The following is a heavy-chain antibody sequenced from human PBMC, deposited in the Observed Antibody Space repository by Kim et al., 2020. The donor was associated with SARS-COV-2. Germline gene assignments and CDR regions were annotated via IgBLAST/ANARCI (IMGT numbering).Heavy chain of an antibody. CDR2: IIPIFGTT. CDR3: ARVAGGYCSGGSCYGYYFDY. CDR1: GGTFSSYA. Sequence: SVKVSCKASGGTFSSYAISWVRQAPGQGLEWMGGIIPIFGTTNYAQKFQGRVTITADESTSTAYMELSSLRSEDTAVYYCARVAGGYCSGGSCYGYYFDYWGQGTLVTVSS. V-gene: IGHV1-69*13. J-gene: IGHJ4*02. D-gene: IGHD2-15*01.